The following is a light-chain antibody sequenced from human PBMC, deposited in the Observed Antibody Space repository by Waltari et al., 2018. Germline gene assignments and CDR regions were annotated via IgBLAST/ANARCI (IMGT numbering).Light chain of an antibody. J-gene: IGLJ2*01. CDR3: GTWDSSLSAGQV. V-gene: IGLV1-51*02. CDR1: SSNIGNNY. Sequence: CSGSSSNIGNNYVSWFQQLPGTTPKLLIYENDKRPSGIPDRFSGSKSGTSATLGITGLQTGDEADYYCGTWDSSLSAGQVFGGGTKLTVL. CDR2: END.